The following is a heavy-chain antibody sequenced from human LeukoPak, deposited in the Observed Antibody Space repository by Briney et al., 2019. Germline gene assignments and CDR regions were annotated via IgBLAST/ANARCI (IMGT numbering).Heavy chain of an antibody. J-gene: IGHJ6*03. D-gene: IGHD2-8*01. CDR2: FSGSGGTT. CDR1: GFTFSSYA. CDR3: ANGNRCTSPNCLGYYYFYMDV. Sequence: GGSLRLSCAASGFTFSSYAMNWVRQAPGRGLEWVSGFSGSGGTTYYADSVKGRFTISRDNSKDTLYLQMNSLRAEDTAVYYCANGNRCTSPNCLGYYYFYMDVWGKGTTVTVSS. V-gene: IGHV3-23*01.